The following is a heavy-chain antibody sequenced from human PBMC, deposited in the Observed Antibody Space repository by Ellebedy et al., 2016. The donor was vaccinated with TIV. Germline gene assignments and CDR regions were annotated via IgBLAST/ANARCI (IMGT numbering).Heavy chain of an antibody. CDR3: ARVSGSYYKSTSGAYFDY. CDR2: ISAYNGNT. D-gene: IGHD1-26*01. Sequence: ASVKVSCKASGYTFATYEVTWVRQATGQGLEWMGWISAYNGNTNYAQKFQGRVTMTTDTSTSTAYMELRSLRADDTAIYYCARVSGSYYKSTSGAYFDYWGQGTLVTVSS. V-gene: IGHV1-18*01. CDR1: GYTFATYE. J-gene: IGHJ4*02.